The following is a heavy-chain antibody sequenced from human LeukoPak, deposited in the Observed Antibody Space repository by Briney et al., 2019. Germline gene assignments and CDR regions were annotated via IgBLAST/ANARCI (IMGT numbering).Heavy chain of an antibody. Sequence: GESPKISCKGSGYSFSIYWIAWVRQMPGKGLEWMGIIYPGDSDTRYSPSFQGQVTVSADKSINTAYLQWSSLEASDTAMYYCARGGYSYDSYYYAMDVWGQGTTVTVSS. CDR1: GYSFSIYW. CDR3: ARGGYSYDSYYYAMDV. D-gene: IGHD5-18*01. CDR2: IYPGDSDT. V-gene: IGHV5-51*01. J-gene: IGHJ6*02.